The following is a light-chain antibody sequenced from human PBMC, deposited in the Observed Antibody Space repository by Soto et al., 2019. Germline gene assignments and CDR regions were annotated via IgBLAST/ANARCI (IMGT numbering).Light chain of an antibody. V-gene: IGLV4-69*01. CDR1: SGHSSYA. CDR3: QTWGTGIQGV. Sequence: QSVLTQSPSASASLGASVKLTCTLSSGHSSYAIAWHRQQPEKGPRYLMKLNSDGSHSKGDGIPDRFSGPSSGAERYLTISSLQSEDEADYYCQTWGTGIQGVFGGGTKLTVL. J-gene: IGLJ3*02. CDR2: LNSDGSH.